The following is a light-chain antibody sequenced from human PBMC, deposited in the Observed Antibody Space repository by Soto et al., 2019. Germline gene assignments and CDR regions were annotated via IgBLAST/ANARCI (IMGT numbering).Light chain of an antibody. J-gene: IGLJ3*02. CDR3: GTWDSSLSVRV. CDR1: SSNIGNNY. V-gene: IGLV1-51*02. CDR2: ENN. Sequence: QSVLTQPPSVSAAPGQKVTISCSGSSSNIGNNYVSWYQQLPGTAPKLLIYENNKRPSGIPDRFPGSKSGTSATLGITGLQTGDESDYYCGTWDSSLSVRVFGGGTKVTVL.